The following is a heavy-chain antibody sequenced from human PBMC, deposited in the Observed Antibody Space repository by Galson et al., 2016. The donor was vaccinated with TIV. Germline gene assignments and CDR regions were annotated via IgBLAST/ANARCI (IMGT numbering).Heavy chain of an antibody. J-gene: IGHJ4*02. D-gene: IGHD5-18*01. V-gene: IGHV3-23*01. CDR2: IGGSGGSP. Sequence: SLRLSCAASGFTFGSYAMNWVRQAPGKGLEWVSSIGGSGGSPYYADSVQGRFTIPRDSSKNTVFLQMNSLRAEDTAIYYCAKDRQWIPSTLDHWGQGTLVTVSS. CDR3: AKDRQWIPSTLDH. CDR1: GFTFGSYA.